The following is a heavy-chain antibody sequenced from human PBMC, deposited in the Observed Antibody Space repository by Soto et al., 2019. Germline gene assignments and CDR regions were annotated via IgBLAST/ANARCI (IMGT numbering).Heavy chain of an antibody. D-gene: IGHD6-13*01. Sequence: GGSLRLSCSASGFTFSSYAMHWVRQAPGKGLEYVSAISSNGGSTYYADSAKGRFTISRDNAKTSLYLQMNSLRAEDTAVYYCARVPIAADEHFDYWGQGTLVTVSS. V-gene: IGHV3-64*04. CDR2: ISSNGGST. J-gene: IGHJ4*02. CDR3: ARVPIAADEHFDY. CDR1: GFTFSSYA.